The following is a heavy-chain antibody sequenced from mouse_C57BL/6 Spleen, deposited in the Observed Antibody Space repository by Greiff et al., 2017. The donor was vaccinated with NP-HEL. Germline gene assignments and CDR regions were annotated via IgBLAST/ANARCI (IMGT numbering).Heavy chain of an antibody. Sequence: VQLQESGAELARPGASVKLSCKASGYTFTSYGISWVKQRTGQGLEWIGEIYPRSGNTYYNEKFKGKATLTADKSSSTAYMELRSLTSEDSAVYFCARGNFITTVVADYFDYWGQGTTLTVSS. D-gene: IGHD1-1*01. V-gene: IGHV1-81*01. J-gene: IGHJ2*01. CDR3: ARGNFITTVVADYFDY. CDR1: GYTFTSYG. CDR2: IYPRSGNT.